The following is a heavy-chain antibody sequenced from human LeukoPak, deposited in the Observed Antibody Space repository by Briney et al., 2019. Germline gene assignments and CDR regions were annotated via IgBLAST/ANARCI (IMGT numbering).Heavy chain of an antibody. CDR1: GFTFDDYG. D-gene: IGHD1-26*01. V-gene: IGHV3-20*04. Sequence: RTGGSLRLSCEASGFTFDDYGMGWVRQAPGKGLEWVSGINWNGGSTDYADSVKGRFTISRDNAKNSLYLQMNSLRAEDTAVYYCARDSYSGSYSYFDYWGQGTLVTVSS. J-gene: IGHJ4*02. CDR2: INWNGGST. CDR3: ARDSYSGSYSYFDY.